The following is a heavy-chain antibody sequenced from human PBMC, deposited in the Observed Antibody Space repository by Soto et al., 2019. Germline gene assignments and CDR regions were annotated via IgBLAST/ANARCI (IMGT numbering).Heavy chain of an antibody. CDR3: AKLVDYGDWRVNFDY. CDR1: GFTFSSYA. J-gene: IGHJ4*02. D-gene: IGHD4-17*01. V-gene: IGHV3-23*01. Sequence: PVGSLRLSCAASGFTFSSYAMSWVRQAPGKGPEWVSGIGPTGASTNYADSVKGRFTISRDDSKNTLYLQMSSLRAEDTAVYYCAKLVDYGDWRVNFDYWGQGTLVTVSS. CDR2: IGPTGAST.